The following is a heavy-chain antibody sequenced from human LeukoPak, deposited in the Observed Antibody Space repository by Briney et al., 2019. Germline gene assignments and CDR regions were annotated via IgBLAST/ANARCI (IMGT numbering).Heavy chain of an antibody. CDR2: ISGSGTFT. V-gene: IGHV3-21*05. CDR3: ARDSARVGYCSGGSCSGWGY. CDR1: GFTFSSYA. Sequence: GGSLRLSCAASGFTFSSYAMSWVRQAPGKGLEWVSYISGSGTFTTYADSVKGRFTISRDNAKNSLYLQMNSLRAEDTAVYYCARDSARVGYCSGGSCSGWGYWGQGTLVTVSS. J-gene: IGHJ4*02. D-gene: IGHD2-15*01.